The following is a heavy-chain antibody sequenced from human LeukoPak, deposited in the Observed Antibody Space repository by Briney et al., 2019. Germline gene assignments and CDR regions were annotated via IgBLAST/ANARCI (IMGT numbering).Heavy chain of an antibody. CDR1: GFTFSSYG. D-gene: IGHD3-3*01. V-gene: IGHV3-30*02. J-gene: IGHJ5*02. Sequence: PGGSLRLSCAASGFTFSSYGMHWVRQAPGKGLEWVAFIWYDGSNKYYADSVKGRFTISRDNSKNTLYLQMNSLRAEDTAVYYCAKDPYYDFWSGYPNWFDPWGQGTLVTVSS. CDR3: AKDPYYDFWSGYPNWFDP. CDR2: IWYDGSNK.